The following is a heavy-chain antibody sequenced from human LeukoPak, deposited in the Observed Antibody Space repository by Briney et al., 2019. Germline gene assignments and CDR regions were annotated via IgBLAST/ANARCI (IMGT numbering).Heavy chain of an antibody. CDR1: GFSFDDYA. CDR2: IRSRAYDGTT. CDR3: TRDHRDRSGFYYGFVDY. V-gene: IGHV3-49*03. Sequence: GGSLRLSCIASGFSFDDYAMSWFRQAPGKGPEWVGFIRSRAYDGTTEYAASVKGGFTISRDDSKSIAYLQMNSLKSEDTAVYYCTRDHRDRSGFYYGFVDYWGQGTLVTVSS. J-gene: IGHJ4*02. D-gene: IGHD3-22*01.